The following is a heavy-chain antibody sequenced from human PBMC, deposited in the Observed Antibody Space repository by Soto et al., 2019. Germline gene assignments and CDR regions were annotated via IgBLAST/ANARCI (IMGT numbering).Heavy chain of an antibody. J-gene: IGHJ6*02. D-gene: IGHD6-6*01. Sequence: ASVKVSCKASGYTFTSYCIFWVRQAPGQGLEWMGWISAYNGNTNYAQKLQGRVTMTTDTSTSTAYMELRSLRSDDTAVHYWARDIGSRAARRATLGMDVWGQGTTVTVSS. CDR2: ISAYNGNT. V-gene: IGHV1-18*04. CDR3: ARDIGSRAARRATLGMDV. CDR1: GYTFTSYC.